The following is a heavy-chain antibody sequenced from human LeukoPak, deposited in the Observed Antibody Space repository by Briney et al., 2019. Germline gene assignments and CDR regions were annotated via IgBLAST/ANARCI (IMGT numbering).Heavy chain of an antibody. D-gene: IGHD2-15*01. CDR1: GYTFTNYG. Sequence: GASVKVSCKASGYTFTNYGVTWLRQAPGQGLEWMGWINTDTGTPTYGQGFTGRFVFSLDTSVSTTYLQINSLKAEDTAVYYCAKAGIGYCSENTCSPDYWGQGTLVTVSS. J-gene: IGHJ4*02. V-gene: IGHV7-4-1*02. CDR2: INTDTGTP. CDR3: AKAGIGYCSENTCSPDY.